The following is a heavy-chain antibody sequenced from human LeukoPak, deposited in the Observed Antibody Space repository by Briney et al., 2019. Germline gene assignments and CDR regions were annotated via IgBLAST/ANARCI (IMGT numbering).Heavy chain of an antibody. Sequence: ASVRVSCKASGGIFSNYAISWVRQAPGQGLEWMGGIIPIFGTANYAEKLRGRVTITADETTSTAYMELSRLKSEDTAVYYCARDSSEFRSLIPHWGQGTLVTVSS. V-gene: IGHV1-69*01. D-gene: IGHD2-21*01. CDR2: IIPIFGTA. J-gene: IGHJ1*01. CDR3: ARDSSEFRSLIPH. CDR1: GGIFSNYA.